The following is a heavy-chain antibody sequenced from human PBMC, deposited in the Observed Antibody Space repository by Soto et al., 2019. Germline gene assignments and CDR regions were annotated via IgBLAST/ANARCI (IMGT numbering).Heavy chain of an antibody. Sequence: QVQLVESGGGVVQPWRSLRLSCAASGFTFSNYGMHWLRQTPGKGLEWVAVISYDGSHQFYTDSVKGRFTISRDNSKNTLYLQMTSLKTEDTAMYYCAKDPKCCTIGSHFLDNWFDPWGQGTLVTVSS. V-gene: IGHV3-30*18. CDR3: AKDPKCCTIGSHFLDNWFDP. CDR1: GFTFSNYG. J-gene: IGHJ5*02. CDR2: ISYDGSHQ. D-gene: IGHD2-8*01.